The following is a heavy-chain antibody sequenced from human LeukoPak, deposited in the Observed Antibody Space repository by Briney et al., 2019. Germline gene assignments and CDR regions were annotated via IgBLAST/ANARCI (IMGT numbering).Heavy chain of an antibody. CDR1: GFTFSSYA. CDR2: ISYDGSNK. CDR3: ARDAVVVPAAIVPYYYYMDV. J-gene: IGHJ6*03. D-gene: IGHD2-2*02. V-gene: IGHV3-30-3*01. Sequence: GGSLRLSCAASGFTFSSYAMHWVRQAPGKGLEWVAVISYDGSNKYYADSVKGRFTISRDNSKNTLYLQMNSLRAEDTAVYYCARDAVVVPAAIVPYYYYMDVWGKGTTVTVSS.